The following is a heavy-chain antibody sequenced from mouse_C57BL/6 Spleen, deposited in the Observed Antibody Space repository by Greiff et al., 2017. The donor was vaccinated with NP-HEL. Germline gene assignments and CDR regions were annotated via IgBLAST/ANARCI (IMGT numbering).Heavy chain of an antibody. CDR1: GFSLTSYG. J-gene: IGHJ4*01. CDR2: IWSGGST. CDR3: ARPYDYDGDYYAMDY. V-gene: IGHV2-2*01. Sequence: VQLVESGPGLVQPSQSLSITCTVSGFSLTSYGVHWVRQSPGKGLEWLGVIWSGGSTDYNAAFISRLSISKDNSKSQVFFKMNSLQADDTAIYYCARPYDYDGDYYAMDYWGQGTSVTVSS. D-gene: IGHD2-4*01.